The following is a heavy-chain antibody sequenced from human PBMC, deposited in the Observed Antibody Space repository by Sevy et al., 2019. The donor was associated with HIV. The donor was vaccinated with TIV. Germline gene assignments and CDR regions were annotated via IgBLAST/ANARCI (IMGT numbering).Heavy chain of an antibody. D-gene: IGHD1-26*01. J-gene: IGHJ4*02. CDR3: ARAGDWEPFFDY. Sequence: GSLRLSCAVSGFTFSDYYMSWIRQAPGKGLEWLSYISSSGSTIYYADSVKGRFTMSRDNAKNALYLQMSSLRAEDTAFYYCARAGDWEPFFDYWGLGTLVTVSS. CDR1: GFTFSDYY. CDR2: ISSSGSTI. V-gene: IGHV3-11*01.